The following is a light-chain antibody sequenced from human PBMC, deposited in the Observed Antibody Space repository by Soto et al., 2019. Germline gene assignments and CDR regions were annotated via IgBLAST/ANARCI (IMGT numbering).Light chain of an antibody. V-gene: IGKV1-27*01. J-gene: IGKJ3*01. CDR1: QGISNF. CDR2: AAS. CDR3: QKYSSVPV. Sequence: DIQMTQSPTSLSASVGDRVTITCRASQGISNFVAWYQQKPGKAPKLLIYAASTLRSGVPSRFSGSGSGTDFTLTINSLQPEHLATYSCQKYSSVPVFGPGTKVEIK.